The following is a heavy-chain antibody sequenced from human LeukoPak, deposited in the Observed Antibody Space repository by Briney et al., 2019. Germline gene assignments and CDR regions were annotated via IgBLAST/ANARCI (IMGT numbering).Heavy chain of an antibody. J-gene: IGHJ6*03. Sequence: GASVKVSCKASGYTFTSYDINGVRQATGQGLEWMGWMKTNSGNTGLAQKFQGRVTMTRNTSISTAYMELSSLRSEDTAVYYCARGPSKAAAGTCCYYHMDVWGKGTTVAVSS. CDR1: GYTFTSYD. V-gene: IGHV1-8*01. D-gene: IGHD6-13*01. CDR3: ARGPSKAAAGTCCYYHMDV. CDR2: MKTNSGNT.